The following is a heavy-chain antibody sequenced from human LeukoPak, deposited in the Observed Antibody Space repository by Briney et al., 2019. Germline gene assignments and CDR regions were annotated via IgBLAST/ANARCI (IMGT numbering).Heavy chain of an antibody. V-gene: IGHV3-23*01. D-gene: IGHD1-26*01. J-gene: IGHJ4*02. CDR3: AKGRQWELLVYFDY. CDR1: GFTFSRYA. Sequence: GGSLRLSCAASGFTFSRYAMSWVRQAPGKGLEWVSAISGSGGSTYYADSVKGRFTISRDNSKNTLYLQMNSLRAEDTAVYYCAKGRQWELLVYFDYWGQGTLVPVSS. CDR2: ISGSGGST.